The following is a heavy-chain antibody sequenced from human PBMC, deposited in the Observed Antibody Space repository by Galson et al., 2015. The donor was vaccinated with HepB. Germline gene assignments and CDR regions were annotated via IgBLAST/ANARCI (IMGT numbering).Heavy chain of an antibody. CDR1: GFTFDDHT. J-gene: IGHJ6*02. Sequence: SLRLSCAASGFTFDDHTMHWVRQVPGKGLEWVSLISGGGGGTFYADSVKGRFTTSRDNRKNSLYLQMNSLRTEDTALYYCVKDSRHYGMDVWGQGTTVTVSS. CDR2: ISGGGGGT. V-gene: IGHV3-43*01. CDR3: VKDSRHYGMDV.